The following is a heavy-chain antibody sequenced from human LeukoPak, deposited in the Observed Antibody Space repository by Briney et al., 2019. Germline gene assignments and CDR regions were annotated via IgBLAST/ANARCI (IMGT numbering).Heavy chain of an antibody. CDR2: IAASGTT. J-gene: IGHJ4*02. D-gene: IGHD3-9*01. V-gene: IGHV4-4*08. CDR3: ARFPYFEGFDY. CDR1: GGSIESYY. Sequence: KPSETLSLTCSVSGGSIESYYWSWIRQPPGKGLEFIGYIAASGTTKHNPSLKSRVTLSMDTSKNQFSLKLRSVTAADTAVYFCARFPYFEGFDYWGQGTLVTVSS.